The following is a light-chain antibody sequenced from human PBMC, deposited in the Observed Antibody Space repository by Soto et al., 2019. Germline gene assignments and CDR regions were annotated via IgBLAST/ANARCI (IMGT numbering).Light chain of an antibody. CDR1: RRDVGGYNY. CDR2: EVS. J-gene: IGLJ3*02. CDR3: SSYTISSTWV. Sequence: QSALTQPASVCGSPGQSITISCTGTRRDVGGYNYVSWYQQHPGKAPKLMIYEVSNRPSGVSNRFSGSKSGNTASLTISGLQAEDEADYYCSSYTISSTWVFGGGTKVTVL. V-gene: IGLV2-14*01.